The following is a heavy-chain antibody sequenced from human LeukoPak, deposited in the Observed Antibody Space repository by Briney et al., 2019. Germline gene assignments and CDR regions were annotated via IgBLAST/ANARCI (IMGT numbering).Heavy chain of an antibody. D-gene: IGHD5-24*01. V-gene: IGHV3-48*01. Sequence: GGSLRLSCAASGFTFSSYSMSWVRQAPGKGLEWVSYISSSSSTIYYADSVKGRFTISRDNAKNSLYLQMNSLRAEDTAVYYCAKSGGYNTGVYYYGMDVWGQGTTVTVSS. J-gene: IGHJ6*02. CDR3: AKSGGYNTGVYYYGMDV. CDR1: GFTFSSYS. CDR2: ISSSSSTI.